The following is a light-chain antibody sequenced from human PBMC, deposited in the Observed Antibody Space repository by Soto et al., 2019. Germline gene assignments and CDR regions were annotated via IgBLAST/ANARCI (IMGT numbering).Light chain of an antibody. CDR3: QQYNNWPRT. CDR1: RSVSSN. CDR2: GAS. V-gene: IGKV3D-15*01. Sequence: EIVLTQSPATLSVSPGERATLSCRARRSVSSNLAWYQQKPGQAPRLLIYGASTRAAGIPARFSGSGSGTEFTLTISSLQSEDFAVYYCQQYNNWPRTFGQGTKVDI. J-gene: IGKJ1*01.